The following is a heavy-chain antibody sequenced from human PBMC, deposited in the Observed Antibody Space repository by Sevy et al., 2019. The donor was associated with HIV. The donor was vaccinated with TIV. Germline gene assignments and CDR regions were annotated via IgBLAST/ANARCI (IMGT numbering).Heavy chain of an antibody. CDR3: AREISSGYYRSYRYFDL. J-gene: IGHJ2*01. Sequence: GGSLRLSCAAPGFTFSSYWMSWVRQAPGKGLEWVANIKQDGSEKYYVDSVKGRFTISRDNAKNSLYLQMNSLRAEDTAVYYCAREISSGYYRSYRYFDLWGRGTLVTVSS. CDR2: IKQDGSEK. D-gene: IGHD3-22*01. V-gene: IGHV3-7*03. CDR1: GFTFSSYW.